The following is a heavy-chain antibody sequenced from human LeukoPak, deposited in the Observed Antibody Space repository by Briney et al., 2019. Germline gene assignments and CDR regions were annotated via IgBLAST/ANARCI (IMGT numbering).Heavy chain of an antibody. Sequence: PGGSLRLSCAASGLPFSSYAMHWVRQAPGKGLEWVSVIYSGGSTYYADSVKGRFSISRDNSKNTLYLQMNSLRAEDTAVYYCARGFKYSTGWFYFDYWGQGTLVTVSS. J-gene: IGHJ4*02. CDR2: IYSGGST. D-gene: IGHD6-19*01. CDR3: ARGFKYSTGWFYFDY. V-gene: IGHV3-66*01. CDR1: GLPFSSYA.